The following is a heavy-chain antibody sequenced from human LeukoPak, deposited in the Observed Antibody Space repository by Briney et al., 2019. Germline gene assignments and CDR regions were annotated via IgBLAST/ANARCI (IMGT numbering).Heavy chain of an antibody. CDR1: GASIRTYY. D-gene: IGHD3-10*01. Sequence: SETLSLTCTVSGASIRTYYWSWIRQPAGKGLEWIGRISASGNTDHNPSLKSRVTMSVDTSKNQVSLNLNSLTASDTAVYYCASSLYYYTSGAGFDYWGQGTLVTVSA. V-gene: IGHV4-4*07. CDR3: ASSLYYYTSGAGFDY. J-gene: IGHJ4*02. CDR2: ISASGNT.